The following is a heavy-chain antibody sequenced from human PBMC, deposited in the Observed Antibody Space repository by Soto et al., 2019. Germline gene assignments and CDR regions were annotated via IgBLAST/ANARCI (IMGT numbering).Heavy chain of an antibody. V-gene: IGHV3-30-3*01. CDR3: ARVGLYYDFWSGYYPNDAFDI. CDR2: ISYDGSNK. D-gene: IGHD3-3*01. J-gene: IGHJ3*02. CDR1: GFTFSSYA. Sequence: QVQLVESGGGVVQPGRSLRLSCAASGFTFSSYAMHWVRQAPGKGLEGVAVISYDGSNKYYADSVKGRFTISRDNSKNTLYLQMNSLRAEDTAVYYCARVGLYYDFWSGYYPNDAFDIWGQGTMVTVSS.